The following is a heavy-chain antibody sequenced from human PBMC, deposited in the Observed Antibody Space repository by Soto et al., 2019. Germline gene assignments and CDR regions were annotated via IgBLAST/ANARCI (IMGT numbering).Heavy chain of an antibody. V-gene: IGHV3-23*01. CDR3: ASRSSGWYFDY. J-gene: IGHJ4*02. D-gene: IGHD6-19*01. Sequence: GGSLRLSCAASGFTFSSYAMSWVRQAPGKGLEWVSVISGSGGSTYYADSVKGRFTISRDNSKNTLYLQMNSLRAEDTSVYYCASRSSGWYFDYWGQGTLVTVSS. CDR2: ISGSGGST. CDR1: GFTFSSYA.